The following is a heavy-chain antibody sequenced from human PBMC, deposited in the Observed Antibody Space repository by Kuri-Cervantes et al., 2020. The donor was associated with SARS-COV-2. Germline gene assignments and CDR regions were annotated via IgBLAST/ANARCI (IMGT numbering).Heavy chain of an antibody. D-gene: IGHD5-12*01. CDR2: IRYDGSNK. CDR1: DFIFSSYG. Sequence: SLKTCCASADFIFSSYGMHWVRQAPGKGLEWVSFIRYDGSNKYYADSVKGRFTISRDNSKNTLYLQMNSLRAEDTAVYYCARVFGNSGYVSYYYYDLDVWGRGTTVTVSS. V-gene: IGHV3-30*02. J-gene: IGHJ6*03. CDR3: ARVFGNSGYVSYYYYDLDV.